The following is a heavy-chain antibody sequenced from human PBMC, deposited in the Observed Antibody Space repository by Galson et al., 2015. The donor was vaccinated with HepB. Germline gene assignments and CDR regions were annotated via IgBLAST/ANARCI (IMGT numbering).Heavy chain of an antibody. CDR3: ARGRGSYSIDY. CDR2: IYYSGST. D-gene: IGHD1-26*01. Sequence: ETLSLTCTVSGGSISSYYWSWIRQPPGKGLEWIGYIYYSGSTNYNPSLKSRVTISVDTSKNQFSLKLSSVTAADTAVYYCARGRGSYSIDYRGQGTLVTVSS. CDR1: GGSISSYY. V-gene: IGHV4-59*01. J-gene: IGHJ4*02.